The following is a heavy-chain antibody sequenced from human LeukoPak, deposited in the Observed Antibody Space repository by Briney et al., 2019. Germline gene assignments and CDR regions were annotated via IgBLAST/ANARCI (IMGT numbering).Heavy chain of an antibody. CDR2: IYSGGST. D-gene: IGHD1-26*01. Sequence: GGSLRLSCAASGFTVSSHYMTWVRQAPGKGLEWVSVIYSGGSTYYADSVKGRFTISRDNAKNSLYLQMNSLRAEDTAVYYCARAFDSGSYLDAFDIWGQGTMVTVSS. CDR1: GFTVSSHY. CDR3: ARAFDSGSYLDAFDI. V-gene: IGHV3-66*01. J-gene: IGHJ3*02.